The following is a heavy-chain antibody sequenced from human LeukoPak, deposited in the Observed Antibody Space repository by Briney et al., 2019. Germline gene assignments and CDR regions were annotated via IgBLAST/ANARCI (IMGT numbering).Heavy chain of an antibody. V-gene: IGHV4-59*12. CDR2: IYHSGST. CDR1: GVSISSYF. J-gene: IGHJ5*02. D-gene: IGHD3-3*01. Sequence: SETLSLTCAVSGVSISSYFWSWIRQPPGQGLEWIGYIYHSGSTHYNPSLKSRVTISVDTSKNQFSLKLSSVTAADTAVYYCARAPYEDFWSGCARFDPWGQGTLVTVSS. CDR3: ARAPYEDFWSGCARFDP.